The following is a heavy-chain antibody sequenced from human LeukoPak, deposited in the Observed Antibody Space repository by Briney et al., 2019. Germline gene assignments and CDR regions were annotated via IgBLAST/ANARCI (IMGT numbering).Heavy chain of an antibody. CDR2: IYSGGST. Sequence: GGSLRLSCAASGFTVSNNYMSWVRQAPGKGLEWVSVIYSGGSTFYADSVKGRFTISRDNSKNTLYLQMNSLRAEDTAVYYCVKDDDYGDYLDYWGQGTLVTVSS. V-gene: IGHV3-53*01. J-gene: IGHJ4*02. CDR1: GFTVSNNY. CDR3: VKDDDYGDYLDY. D-gene: IGHD4-17*01.